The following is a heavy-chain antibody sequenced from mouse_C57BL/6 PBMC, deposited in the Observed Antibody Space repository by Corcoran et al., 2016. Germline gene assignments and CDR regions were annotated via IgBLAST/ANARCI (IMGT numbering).Heavy chain of an antibody. CDR3: ARTFAY. CDR2: INPYNGGT. V-gene: IGHV1-19*01. CDR1: GYTFTDYY. Sequence: EVQLQQSGPVLVKPGASVKMSCKASGYTFTDYYMNWVKQSHGKSLEWIGVINPYNGGTTYNQNFEGKATLTVDKSSSTAYMELNSLTSEDSAVYYCARTFAYWGQGTLVTVSA. J-gene: IGHJ3*01.